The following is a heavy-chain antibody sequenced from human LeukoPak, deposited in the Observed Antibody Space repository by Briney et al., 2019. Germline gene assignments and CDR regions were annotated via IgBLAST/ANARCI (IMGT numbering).Heavy chain of an antibody. CDR1: GGSISSSSSY. Sequence: PSETLSLTCSVSGGSISSSSSYWGWIRQPPGKGLEWIGSIYYSGSTYYNPSLKSRVTISVDTSKNQFSLKLSSVTAADTAVYYCARNGGYCSGGSCYHYYYYYYMDVWGKGTTVTISS. CDR2: IYYSGST. V-gene: IGHV4-39*01. CDR3: ARNGGYCSGGSCYHYYYYYYMDV. J-gene: IGHJ6*03. D-gene: IGHD2-15*01.